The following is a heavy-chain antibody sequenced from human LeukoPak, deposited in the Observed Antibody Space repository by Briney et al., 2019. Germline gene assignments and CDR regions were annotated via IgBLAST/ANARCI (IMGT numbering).Heavy chain of an antibody. D-gene: IGHD3-16*01. J-gene: IGHJ6*02. V-gene: IGHV4-4*07. CDR2: IYTTGST. CDR3: AGGPYYYYGMDV. Sequence: PSETLSLTCTVSGGSISSYYGTWIRQPAGKGLEWIGRIYTTGSTNYNPSLKSRVTISVDTSKNQFSLKLSSVTAADTAVYYCAGGPYYYYGMDVWGQGTTVTVSS. CDR1: GGSISSYY.